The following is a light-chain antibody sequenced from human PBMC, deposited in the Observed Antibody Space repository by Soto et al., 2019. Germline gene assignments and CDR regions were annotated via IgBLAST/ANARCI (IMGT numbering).Light chain of an antibody. CDR3: AAWDATLSGPYV. CDR1: SSDIGSNY. V-gene: IGLV1-47*01. Sequence: QSVLTQPPSASGTPGQRVTISCSGSSSDIGSNYVYWFQQLPGTAPKLLIYRNNQRPSGVPDRFSGSKSGTSASLAISGLRYEDEADYYCAAWDATLSGPYVFGTGPRSPS. J-gene: IGLJ1*01. CDR2: RNN.